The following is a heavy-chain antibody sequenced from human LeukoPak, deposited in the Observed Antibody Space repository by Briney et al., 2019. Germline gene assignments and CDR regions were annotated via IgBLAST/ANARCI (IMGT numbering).Heavy chain of an antibody. CDR1: GFTFSTYT. CDR2: ISGSGGNT. V-gene: IGHV3-23*01. J-gene: IGHJ4*02. Sequence: GGSLRLSCAASGFTFSTYTMSWVRQAPGKGLEWVSAISGSGGNTYYADSVKGRLTISRDNSKNTLYLQMDSLRADDTAVYYCAKAAFSRTSYFDYWGQGTLVTASS. D-gene: IGHD3-3*02. CDR3: AKAAFSRTSYFDY.